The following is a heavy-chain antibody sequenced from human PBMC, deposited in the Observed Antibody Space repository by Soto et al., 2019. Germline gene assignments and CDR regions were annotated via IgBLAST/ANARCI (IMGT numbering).Heavy chain of an antibody. Sequence: SETLSLTCTVSGASVSSGDYYWSWNRHPPGKGLEWIGHIYYSGSTYYNPSLKSRAGISVDSSKSQVSLKLTSVTAADTAVYFCARILRNYYRLDDWGQGAPVTVSS. D-gene: IGHD3-10*01. CDR2: IYYSGST. J-gene: IGHJ4*02. CDR1: GASVSSGDYY. CDR3: ARILRNYYRLDD. V-gene: IGHV4-30-4*01.